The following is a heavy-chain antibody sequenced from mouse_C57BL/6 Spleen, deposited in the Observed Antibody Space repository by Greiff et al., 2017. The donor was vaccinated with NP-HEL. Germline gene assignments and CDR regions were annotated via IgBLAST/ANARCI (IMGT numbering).Heavy chain of an antibody. CDR3: TGGYLDWYFDV. Sequence: EVHLVESGGGLVQPGGSMKLSCVASGFTFSNYWMNWVRQSPEKGLEWVAQIRLKSDNYATHYAESVKGRFTISRDDSKSSVYLQMNNLRAEDTGIYYCTGGYLDWYFDVWGTGTTVTVSS. CDR2: IRLKSDNYAT. J-gene: IGHJ1*03. CDR1: GFTFSNYW. V-gene: IGHV6-3*01.